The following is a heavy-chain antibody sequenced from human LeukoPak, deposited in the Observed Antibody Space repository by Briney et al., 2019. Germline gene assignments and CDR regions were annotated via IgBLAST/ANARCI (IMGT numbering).Heavy chain of an antibody. D-gene: IGHD3-3*01. CDR1: GFTFSSYG. CDR3: AKGGFWSGYYGDGQANYFDY. J-gene: IGHJ4*02. V-gene: IGHV3-30*18. Sequence: PGGSLRLSCAASGFTFSSYGMHWVRQAPGKGLEWVAVISYDGSNKYYADSVKGRFTISRDNSKNTLYLQMNSLRAEDTAVYYCAKGGFWSGYYGDGQANYFDYWGQGTLVTVSS. CDR2: ISYDGSNK.